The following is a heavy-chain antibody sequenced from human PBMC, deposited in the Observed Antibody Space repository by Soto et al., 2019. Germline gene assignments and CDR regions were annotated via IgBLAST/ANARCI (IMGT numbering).Heavy chain of an antibody. J-gene: IGHJ6*02. Sequence: SETLSLTCTVSGGSISNFYWSWIRQPPGKGLEWIGYIYYSGSTNYNPSLKSRVTISVDTSKNQFSLKLSSVTAADTAVYYCARRGYGPGFPYYYGMDVWGQGTTVTVSS. D-gene: IGHD3-10*01. V-gene: IGHV4-59*08. CDR3: ARRGYGPGFPYYYGMDV. CDR1: GGSISNFY. CDR2: IYYSGST.